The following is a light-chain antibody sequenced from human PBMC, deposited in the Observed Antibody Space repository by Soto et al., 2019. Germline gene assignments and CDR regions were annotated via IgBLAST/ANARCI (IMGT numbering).Light chain of an antibody. Sequence: QSVLTQPASVSGSPGQSITISCTGTSSDVGSYNYVSWYQHHPGKVPQPMIYDVSNRPSGVSNRFSGSKSGNTASLTISGLQAEDEADYYCSSYTSSNTYVFGTGTKVTVL. CDR1: SSDVGSYNY. CDR3: SSYTSSNTYV. J-gene: IGLJ1*01. CDR2: DVS. V-gene: IGLV2-14*03.